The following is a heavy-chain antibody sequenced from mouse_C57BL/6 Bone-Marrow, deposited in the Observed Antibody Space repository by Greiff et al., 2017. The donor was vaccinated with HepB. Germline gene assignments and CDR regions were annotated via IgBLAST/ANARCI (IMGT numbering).Heavy chain of an antibody. CDR3: ASGGLRPYYFDY. CDR2: ISTYYGDA. J-gene: IGHJ2*01. CDR1: GYTFTDYA. V-gene: IGHV1-67*01. D-gene: IGHD2-2*01. Sequence: VKLQESGPELVRPGVSVKISCKGSGYTFTDYAMHWVKQSHAKSLEWIGVISTYYGDASYNQKFKDKATMTVDKSSSTAYMELARLTSEDSAVYYCASGGLRPYYFDYWGQGTTLTVSS.